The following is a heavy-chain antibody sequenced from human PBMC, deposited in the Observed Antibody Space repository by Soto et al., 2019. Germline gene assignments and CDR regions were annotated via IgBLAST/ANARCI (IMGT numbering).Heavy chain of an antibody. CDR1: GYTFTSYG. V-gene: IGHV1-2*02. CDR2: FNPNSGDT. Sequence: ASVKVSCKASGYTFTSYGISWVRQAPGQGLEWVGWFNPNSGDTIYAQKFQGRVTLTRDTSISTAYMELYSLRSDDTAVYYCAREASSVISLDYWGQGTLVTVSS. D-gene: IGHD2-21*01. CDR3: AREASSVISLDY. J-gene: IGHJ4*02.